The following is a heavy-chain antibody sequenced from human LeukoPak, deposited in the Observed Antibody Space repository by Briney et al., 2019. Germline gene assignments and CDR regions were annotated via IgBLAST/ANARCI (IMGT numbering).Heavy chain of an antibody. J-gene: IGHJ3*02. CDR2: IYTSGST. D-gene: IGHD1-26*01. Sequence: SETLSLTCTVSGGSISSYYWSWIRQPAGKGLEWIGRIYTSGSTNYNPSFKSRVTISVDTSKNQFSLKLSSVTAADTAVYYCARADGWELTASEDIWGQGTMVTVSS. CDR3: ARADGWELTASEDI. CDR1: GGSISSYY. V-gene: IGHV4-4*07.